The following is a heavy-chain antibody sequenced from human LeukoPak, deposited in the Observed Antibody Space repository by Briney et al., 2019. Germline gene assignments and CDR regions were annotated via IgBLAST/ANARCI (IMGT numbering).Heavy chain of an antibody. CDR1: GFTFSDYA. D-gene: IGHD3-22*01. J-gene: IGHJ4*02. CDR3: ATYYDSSYGY. CDR2: ISTGGRGT. V-gene: IGHV3-64*01. Sequence: GGSLRLSCAASGFTFSDYAMHWVRQAPGKGLEYVSAISTGGRGTYYANSVKGRFTISRDNSKNTLYPQMGSLRVEDMAVYYCATYYDSSYGYWGQGTLVTVSS.